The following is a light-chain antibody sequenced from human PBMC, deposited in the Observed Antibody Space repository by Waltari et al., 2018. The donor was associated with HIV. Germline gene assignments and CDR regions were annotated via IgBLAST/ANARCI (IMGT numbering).Light chain of an antibody. Sequence: QSVLTQPPSVSAAPGQKVTISCSGSSSTIGNNFVSWYQQLPATAPKLLIYDTNKRPSGIPDRFSASKSGTSATLANTGLQTGDEAVYYCGTWDNNLSAFWVFGGGTKVTVL. J-gene: IGLJ3*02. V-gene: IGLV1-51*01. CDR3: GTWDNNLSAFWV. CDR1: SSTIGNNF. CDR2: DTN.